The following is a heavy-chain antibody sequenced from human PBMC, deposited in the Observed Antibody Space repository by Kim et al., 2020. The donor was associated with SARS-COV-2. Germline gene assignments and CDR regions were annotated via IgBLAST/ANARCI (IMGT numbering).Heavy chain of an antibody. J-gene: IGHJ5*02. D-gene: IGHD1-1*01. Sequence: SETLSLTCAVHGGSLSGSYWSWIRQPPGKGLEWIGESNHLGGTNYNPSLKSRVTISVDTSKNKFSLRLSSVTAADTAVYYCARLGWNTQMGNNWFDPWGHGTLVTVSS. CDR2: SNHLGGT. V-gene: IGHV4-34*01. CDR1: GGSLSGSY. CDR3: ARLGWNTQMGNNWFDP.